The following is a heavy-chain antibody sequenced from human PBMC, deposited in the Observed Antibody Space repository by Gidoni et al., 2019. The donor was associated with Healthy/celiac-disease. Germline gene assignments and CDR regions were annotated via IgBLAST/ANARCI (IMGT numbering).Heavy chain of an antibody. Sequence: QVQLVQSGAEVKKPGASVKVSCKASGYTFTSYGISWVRQAPGQGLEWMGGISAYNGNTNDAQKLQGRVTMTTDTSTSTAYMELRSLRSDDTAVYYCARDLNPDYDSSGYYYGSFDYWGQGTLVTVSS. CDR1: GYTFTSYG. V-gene: IGHV1-18*01. D-gene: IGHD3-22*01. CDR3: ARDLNPDYDSSGYYYGSFDY. CDR2: ISAYNGNT. J-gene: IGHJ4*02.